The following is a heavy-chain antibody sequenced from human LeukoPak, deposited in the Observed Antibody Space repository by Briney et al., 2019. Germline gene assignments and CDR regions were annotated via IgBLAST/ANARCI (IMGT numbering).Heavy chain of an antibody. CDR3: ARPIAAAGTDLGY. CDR1: GYSSTNTF. Sequence: GESLKISCKASGYSSTNTFIGWVRQMPGKGLEWMGIIYPGDSDTRYSPSFQGQVTISVDKSVTTAYLQWSSLQASDTAMYYCARPIAAAGTDLGYWGQGTQVTVSS. D-gene: IGHD6-13*01. J-gene: IGHJ4*02. V-gene: IGHV5-51*01. CDR2: IYPGDSDT.